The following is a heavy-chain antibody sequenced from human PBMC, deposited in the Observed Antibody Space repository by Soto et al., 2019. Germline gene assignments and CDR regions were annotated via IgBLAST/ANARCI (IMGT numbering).Heavy chain of an antibody. CDR1: VDSVSSNSAA. V-gene: IGHV6-1*01. CDR3: ARDGNHYGDYVWLSYGMDV. Sequence: PSQTLSLTCAISVDSVSSNSAAWNWIRQSPSRGLEWLGRTYYRSKWYNDYAVSVKSRITINPDTSKNQFSLQLNSVTPEDTAVYYCARDGNHYGDYVWLSYGMDVWGQGTTVTVSS. CDR2: TYYRSKWYN. D-gene: IGHD4-17*01. J-gene: IGHJ6*02.